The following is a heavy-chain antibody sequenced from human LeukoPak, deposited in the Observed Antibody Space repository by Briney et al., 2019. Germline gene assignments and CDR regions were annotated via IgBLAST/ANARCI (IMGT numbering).Heavy chain of an antibody. CDR1: GFTFSSYG. CDR2: ISYDGSNK. D-gene: IGHD3-10*01. Sequence: GGSLRLSCAASGFTFSSYGMHWVRQAPGKGLEWVAVISYDGSNKYYADSVKGRFTISRDNSKNTLYLQMNSLRAEDTAVYYCAKDGSGPATHWGQGTLVTVSS. V-gene: IGHV3-30*18. J-gene: IGHJ4*02. CDR3: AKDGSGPATH.